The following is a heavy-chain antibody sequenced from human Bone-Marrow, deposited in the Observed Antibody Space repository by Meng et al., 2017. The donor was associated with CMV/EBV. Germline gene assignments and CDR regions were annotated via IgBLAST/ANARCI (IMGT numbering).Heavy chain of an antibody. CDR3: ARDFLYSDNWCDP. D-gene: IGHD4-11*01. J-gene: IGHJ5*02. CDR2: IKQDGSEK. V-gene: IGHV3-7*01. Sequence: GESLKISCAASGFTFSSYWMSWVRQAPGKGLEWVANIKQDGSEKYYVDSVKGRFTISRDNAKNSLYLQMNSLRAEDTAVYYCARDFLYSDNWCDPWGQGTLVTVSS. CDR1: GFTFSSYW.